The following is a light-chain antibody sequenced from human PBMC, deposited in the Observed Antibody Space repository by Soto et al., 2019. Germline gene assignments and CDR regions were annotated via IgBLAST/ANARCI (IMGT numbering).Light chain of an antibody. CDR2: EVS. CDR3: SSYAGSNNYV. CDR1: SSDVGGYDF. V-gene: IGLV2-8*01. Sequence: QSVLTQPPSASGSPGQSVTIFCTGTSSDVGGYDFVSWYQQHPGKAPKLMIHEVSKRPSGVPDRFSGSKSGNTASLTVSGLQAEDEADYYCSSYAGSNNYVFGTGNKVTVL. J-gene: IGLJ1*01.